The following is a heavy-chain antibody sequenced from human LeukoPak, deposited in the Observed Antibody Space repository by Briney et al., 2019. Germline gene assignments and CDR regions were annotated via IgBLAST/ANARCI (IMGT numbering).Heavy chain of an antibody. Sequence: SETLSLTCGVYGGSFSGYYWSWIRQPPGKGLEWIGEINHSGSTNYNPSLKSRVPISVDRSKNQFSLRLGSVTAAETAVYYCARQPVSSMVRGLYFDYWGEGTLVSVSS. V-gene: IGHV4-34*01. J-gene: IGHJ4*02. CDR3: ARQPVSSMVRGLYFDY. CDR1: GGSFSGYY. D-gene: IGHD3-10*01. CDR2: INHSGST.